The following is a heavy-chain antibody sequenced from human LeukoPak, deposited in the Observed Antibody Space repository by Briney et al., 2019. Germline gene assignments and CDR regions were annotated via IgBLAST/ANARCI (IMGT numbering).Heavy chain of an antibody. CDR2: IYTSGST. Sequence: SETLSLTCTVSGDSISGYYWSWIRQPAGKGLEWIGRIYTSGSTKYNPSFQGRVTMSLDTPKNQFSLRLSSVTAADTAIYYCAKYKFGSDYFSNWGQGTLVTVSS. J-gene: IGHJ4*02. CDR1: GDSISGYY. V-gene: IGHV4-4*07. CDR3: AKYKFGSDYFSN. D-gene: IGHD2/OR15-2a*01.